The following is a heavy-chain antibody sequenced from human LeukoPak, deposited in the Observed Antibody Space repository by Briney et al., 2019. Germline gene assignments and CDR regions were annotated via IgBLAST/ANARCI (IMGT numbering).Heavy chain of an antibody. CDR3: AQNGYYCIDV. D-gene: IGHD2-8*01. CDR2: IYYSGST. Sequence: SETLSLTCTVSGGSIRSYYWSWIRQPPGKGLEWIGYIYYSGSTNYNPSLKSRVTISVDTSKNQFSLKLSSVTAAETAVYYCAQNGYYCIDVWGKGTTVTVSS. CDR1: GGSIRSYY. V-gene: IGHV4-59*01. J-gene: IGHJ6*03.